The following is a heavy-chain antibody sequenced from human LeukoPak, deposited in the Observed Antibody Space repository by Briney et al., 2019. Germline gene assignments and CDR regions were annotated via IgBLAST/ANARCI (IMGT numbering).Heavy chain of an antibody. CDR2: IMPLFGTA. V-gene: IGHV1-69*05. J-gene: IGHJ5*02. Sequence: GASVKVSCKTSGYTFSTYDISWVRQAPGQGLEWLGGIMPLFGTAGYAQKFQGRVTITKDESTRTVYLELTSLTSDDTAVYYCARDVHGDYGSGWFDPWGQGTLVSVSS. D-gene: IGHD4-17*01. CDR3: ARDVHGDYGSGWFDP. CDR1: GYTFSTYD.